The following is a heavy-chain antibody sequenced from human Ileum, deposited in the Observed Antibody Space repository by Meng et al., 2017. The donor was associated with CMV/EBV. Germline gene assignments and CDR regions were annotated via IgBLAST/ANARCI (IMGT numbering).Heavy chain of an antibody. CDR1: GDSVSSNTVA. CDR2: TYYRSKWYN. Sequence: QTHSLTRAISGDSVSSNTVAGNWIRQSPARGLEYLGRTYYRSKWYNDYAGSVKGRIGINPDKSKNQFSLQLNSVTPEDTAVYYWARDYYGSGTYSYLFDYWGQGTLVTVSS. V-gene: IGHV6-1*01. D-gene: IGHD3-10*01. J-gene: IGHJ4*02. CDR3: ARDYYGSGTYSYLFDY.